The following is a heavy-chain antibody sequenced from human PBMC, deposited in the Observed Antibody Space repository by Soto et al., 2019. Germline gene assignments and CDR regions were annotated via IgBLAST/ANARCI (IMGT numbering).Heavy chain of an antibody. J-gene: IGHJ6*02. CDR1: GYTFTSYA. Sequence: VASVKVSCKASGYTFTSYAMHWVRQAPGQRLEWMGWINAGNGNTKYSQKFQGRVTITRDTSASTAYMELSSLRSEDTAVYYCARDPSNYYDSSGYRYYYYGMDVWGQGTTVTVSS. CDR2: INAGNGNT. CDR3: ARDPSNYYDSSGYRYYYYGMDV. D-gene: IGHD3-22*01. V-gene: IGHV1-3*01.